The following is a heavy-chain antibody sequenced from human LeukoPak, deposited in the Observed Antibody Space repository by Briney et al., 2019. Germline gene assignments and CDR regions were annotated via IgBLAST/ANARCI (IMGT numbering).Heavy chain of an antibody. CDR2: IRYDGSNK. J-gene: IGHJ4*02. V-gene: IGHV3-30*02. D-gene: IGHD2-21*01. Sequence: GGSLRLSCAASGFAFSSDGMHWVRQAPGKGLEWVAFIRYDGSNKYYADSVKGRFTISRDNSKNTLYLQMNGLRAEDTALYYCANPDCGSDCYAFDYWGQGTLLTVTS. CDR1: GFAFSSDG. CDR3: ANPDCGSDCYAFDY.